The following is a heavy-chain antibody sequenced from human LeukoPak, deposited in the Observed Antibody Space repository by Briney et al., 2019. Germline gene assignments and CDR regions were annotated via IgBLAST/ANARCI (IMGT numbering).Heavy chain of an antibody. CDR3: ARDLLWFGELFVP. Sequence: GGSLRLSCAASGFTFSSYSMNWVRQAPGKGLEWVSSISSSSSYIYYADSAKGRFTISRDNAKNSLYLQMNSLRAEDTAVYYCARDLLWFGELFVPWGQGTLVTVSS. CDR2: ISSSSSYI. D-gene: IGHD3-10*01. V-gene: IGHV3-21*01. CDR1: GFTFSSYS. J-gene: IGHJ5*02.